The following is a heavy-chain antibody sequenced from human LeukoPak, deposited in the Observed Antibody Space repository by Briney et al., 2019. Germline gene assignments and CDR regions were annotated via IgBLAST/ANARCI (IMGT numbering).Heavy chain of an antibody. CDR3: AKRDGYYDSSGYYVEDAFDI. Sequence: GGSLRLSCAASGFTFSNFDMHWIRQAPGKGLEWVAVISYDGNNKYYADSVKGRFTISRDNSKNTLYLQMNSLRAEDTAVYYCAKRDGYYDSSGYYVEDAFDIWGQGTMVTVSS. CDR2: ISYDGNNK. V-gene: IGHV3-30*18. CDR1: GFTFSNFD. J-gene: IGHJ3*02. D-gene: IGHD3-22*01.